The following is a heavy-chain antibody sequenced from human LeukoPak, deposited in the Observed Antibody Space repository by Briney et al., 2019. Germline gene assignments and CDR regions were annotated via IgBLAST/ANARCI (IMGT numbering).Heavy chain of an antibody. D-gene: IGHD4/OR15-4a*01. CDR2: ISAYNGNT. J-gene: IGHJ6*03. CDR3: ARDTYYGPKPRGTYMDV. Sequence: VASVKVSCRASGYTFTSYGISWVRQAPGQGLEWMGWISAYNGNTNYAQKLQGRVTMTTDTSTSTAYMELRSLRSDDTAVYYCARDTYYGPKPRGTYMDVWGKGTTVTVSS. V-gene: IGHV1-18*01. CDR1: GYTFTSYG.